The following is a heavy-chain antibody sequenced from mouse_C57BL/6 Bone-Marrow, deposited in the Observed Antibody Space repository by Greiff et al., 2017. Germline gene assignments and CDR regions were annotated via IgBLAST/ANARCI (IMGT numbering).Heavy chain of an antibody. D-gene: IGHD2-1*01. Sequence: EVQLVESGGGLVQPGESLKLSCESNEYEFPSHDMSWVRKTPEKRLELVAAINSDGGSTYYPDTMERRFIISRDNTKTTLYLQMSSLRSEDTALYYCARHHGNEAGNYAMDYWGQGTSVTVSS. CDR3: ARHHGNEAGNYAMDY. CDR1: EYEFPSHD. V-gene: IGHV5-2*01. CDR2: INSDGGST. J-gene: IGHJ4*01.